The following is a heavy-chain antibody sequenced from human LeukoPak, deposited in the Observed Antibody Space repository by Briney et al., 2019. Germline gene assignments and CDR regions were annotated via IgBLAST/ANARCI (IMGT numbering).Heavy chain of an antibody. Sequence: GASVKVSCKASGYTFTSYGISWVRQAPGQGLEWMGIINPSGGSTSYAQKFQGRVTMTRDMSTSTVYMELSSLRSEDTAVYYCARGSVTTEEYFDYWGQGTLVTVSS. J-gene: IGHJ4*02. CDR1: GYTFTSYG. D-gene: IGHD4-17*01. CDR2: INPSGGST. CDR3: ARGSVTTEEYFDY. V-gene: IGHV1-46*01.